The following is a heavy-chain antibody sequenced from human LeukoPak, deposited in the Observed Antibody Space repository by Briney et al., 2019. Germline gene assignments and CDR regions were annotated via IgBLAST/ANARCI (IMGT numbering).Heavy chain of an antibody. Sequence: GGSLRLSCAASGFILKNYAMSWVRQAPGKGLEWVSIISGTSDTTRYGDSVRGRFTTSRDNPRNTLYLQMNSLRVDDTAVYYCAKADATIGGAFDIWGQGTMVTVSS. CDR1: GFILKNYA. J-gene: IGHJ3*02. D-gene: IGHD3-3*01. V-gene: IGHV3-23*01. CDR2: ISGTSDTT. CDR3: AKADATIGGAFDI.